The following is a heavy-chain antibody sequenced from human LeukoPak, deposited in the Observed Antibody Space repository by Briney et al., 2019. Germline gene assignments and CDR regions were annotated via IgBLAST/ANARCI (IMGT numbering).Heavy chain of an antibody. Sequence: SETLSLTCTVSGDSISSGDYYWSWIRQPAGKGLEWIGRISSSGSTNYNPSLKSRVTISVDTSRNQFSLKLSSVTAADTAVYYCARVVKDYGDSVEGVDPWGQGTLVTVSS. CDR1: GDSISSGDYY. V-gene: IGHV4-61*02. D-gene: IGHD4-17*01. J-gene: IGHJ5*02. CDR3: ARVVKDYGDSVEGVDP. CDR2: ISSSGST.